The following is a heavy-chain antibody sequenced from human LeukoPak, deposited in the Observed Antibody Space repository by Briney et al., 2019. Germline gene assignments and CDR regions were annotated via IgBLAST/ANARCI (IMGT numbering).Heavy chain of an antibody. CDR3: AREWGGYDTLTGAGAFDI. CDR2: TRNKDISYTT. V-gene: IGHV3-72*01. CDR1: GFTFSDHY. J-gene: IGHJ3*02. D-gene: IGHD3-9*01. Sequence: GGSLRLSCAASGFTFSDHYMDWVRQAPGKGLEWVGRTRNKDISYTTEYAASVKGRFTISRDDSKNSLYLQMNSLKTEDTAVYYCAREWGGYDTLTGAGAFDIWGQGTMVTVSS.